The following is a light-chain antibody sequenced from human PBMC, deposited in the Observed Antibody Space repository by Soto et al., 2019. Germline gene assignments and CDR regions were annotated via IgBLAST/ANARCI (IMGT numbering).Light chain of an antibody. Sequence: ELALTQSPGKLSLSPGERASRSCRVSQSLSSSKLAWYQQKPGQAPSLLIHDASSRATGISDRFTGSGSGTDFTLTITTLEPEDFAVYYCQQYGSSPRTFGLGTKVDIK. CDR3: QQYGSSPRT. V-gene: IGKV3-20*01. CDR1: QSLSSSK. CDR2: DAS. J-gene: IGKJ1*01.